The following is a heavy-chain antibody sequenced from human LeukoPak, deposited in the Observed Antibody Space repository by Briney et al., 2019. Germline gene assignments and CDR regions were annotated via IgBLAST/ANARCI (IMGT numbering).Heavy chain of an antibody. CDR1: GGSISSYY. J-gene: IGHJ6*02. CDR3: ARGALPAGYDSSGYKSYYYCYGMDV. V-gene: IGHV4-59*01. Sequence: SETLSLTCTVSGGSISSYYWSWIRQPPGKGLEWIGYIYYSGSTNYNPSLKSRVTISVDTSKNQFSLKLSSVTAADTAVYYCARGALPAGYDSSGYKSYYYCYGMDVWGQGTTVTVSS. D-gene: IGHD3-22*01. CDR2: IYYSGST.